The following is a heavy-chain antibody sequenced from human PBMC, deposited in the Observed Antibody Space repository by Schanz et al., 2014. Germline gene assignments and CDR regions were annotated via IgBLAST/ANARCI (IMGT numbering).Heavy chain of an antibody. J-gene: IGHJ4*02. Sequence: EVQLLESGGGLVQPGGSLRLSCAASGFTFSSYAMSWVRQAPGKGLEWVSAISGSGGDTYYADSVKGRFTISRDNSKNTLYLQMNSLRPEDTAVYYCAKEGSIYWDRSVDHWGQGTRVTVSA. CDR3: AKEGSIYWDRSVDH. V-gene: IGHV3-23*01. CDR2: ISGSGGDT. CDR1: GFTFSSYA. D-gene: IGHD1-26*01.